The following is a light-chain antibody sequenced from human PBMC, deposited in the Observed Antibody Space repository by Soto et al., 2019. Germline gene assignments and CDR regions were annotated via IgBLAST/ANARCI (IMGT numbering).Light chain of an antibody. V-gene: IGKV1-5*01. Sequence: DIQMTQSPSTLSATAGDRVTITCRASQSISSWLAWYQHKPGKAPKLLIYYASNLDSGVPSRFSDSGSGTEFSLTISNLQPDDCATYYCQQYENYWTFGQGTKVDIK. CDR1: QSISSW. J-gene: IGKJ1*01. CDR2: YAS. CDR3: QQYENYWT.